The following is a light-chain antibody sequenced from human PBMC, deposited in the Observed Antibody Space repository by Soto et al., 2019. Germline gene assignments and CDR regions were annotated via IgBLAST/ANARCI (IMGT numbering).Light chain of an antibody. CDR2: DVT. J-gene: IGLJ1*01. CDR1: SSDVGGYNY. V-gene: IGLV2-14*01. CDR3: SSHSNITPYV. Sequence: QSALPQPASVSGSPGPSITISCTGTSSDVGGYNYVSWYQQHPGKAPKLMIYDVTNRPSGVSNRFSGSKSGNTASLTISGLQAEDEADYFCSSHSNITPYVFGTGTKVTVL.